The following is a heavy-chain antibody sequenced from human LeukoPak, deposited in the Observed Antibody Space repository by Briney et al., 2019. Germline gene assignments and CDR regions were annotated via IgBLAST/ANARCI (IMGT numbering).Heavy chain of an antibody. CDR1: GFTFSSYW. J-gene: IGHJ4*02. Sequence: GGSLRLSCAASGFTFSSYWMSWVRQAPGKGLEWVANIKEDGGEKYSVDSVKGRFTISRDNAMNSLYLQMNSLRAEDTAVYYCARDSDQVVATDYWGQGTLVTVSS. CDR2: IKEDGGEK. V-gene: IGHV3-7*01. CDR3: ARDSDQVVATDY. D-gene: IGHD5-12*01.